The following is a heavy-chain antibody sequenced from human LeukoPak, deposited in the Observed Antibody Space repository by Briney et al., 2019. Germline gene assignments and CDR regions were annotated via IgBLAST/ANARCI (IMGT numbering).Heavy chain of an antibody. CDR1: GYTFTSYG. J-gene: IGHJ4*02. CDR2: ISPYNGNT. Sequence: GSVKVSCKASGYTFTSYGMSWVRQAPGQGLEWMGWISPYNGNTNYAQKLQGRVTMTTDTSTRTAYMELRSLRSDDTAVYYCARALTSGSYFLGYFDYWGQGTLVTVSS. CDR3: ARALTSGSYFLGYFDY. D-gene: IGHD1-26*01. V-gene: IGHV1-18*04.